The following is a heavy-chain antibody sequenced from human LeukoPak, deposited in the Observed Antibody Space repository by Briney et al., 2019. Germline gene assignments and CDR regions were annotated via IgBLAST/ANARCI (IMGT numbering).Heavy chain of an antibody. J-gene: IGHJ6*03. CDR2: ISGSGNTR. V-gene: IGHV3-23*01. D-gene: IGHD3-10*01. Sequence: GLSLTLSSAASGFSFSNYAMIWVRQAPGKGLEWVATISGSGNTRFYADSAKGRFIISRDNCKNTLYFQMHSLRADDTAVYYCAKMAYYYGSGSIEYYYYMDVWGKGTTLSVSS. CDR1: GFSFSNYA. CDR3: AKMAYYYGSGSIEYYYYMDV.